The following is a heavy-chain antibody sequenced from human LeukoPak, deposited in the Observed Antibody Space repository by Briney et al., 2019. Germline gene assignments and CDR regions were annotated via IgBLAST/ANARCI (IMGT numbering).Heavy chain of an antibody. D-gene: IGHD6-13*01. V-gene: IGHV3-23*01. J-gene: IGHJ4*02. CDR2: TSGSGAST. CDR3: ARGSGYSSSAYYFDY. CDR1: GFTFDDYA. Sequence: GGSLRLSCAASGFTFDDYAMSWVRQAPGKGLEWVSVTSGSGASTYYADSVKGRFTISRDNSKNTLYLQMSSLRADDTAVYYCARGSGYSSSAYYFDYWGQGTLVTVSS.